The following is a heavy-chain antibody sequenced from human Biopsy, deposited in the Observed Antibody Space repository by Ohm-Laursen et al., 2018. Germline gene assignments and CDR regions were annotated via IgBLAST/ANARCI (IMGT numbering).Heavy chain of an antibody. CDR3: ARDYDTSGYYYVS. Sequence: SETLSLTCTVSGGSISNNNYYWGWIRQPPGKGLEWIGSIFYRGSTHYKPALKSRVNISVDTTKNQFSLKLNSWTAADTAVYYCARDYDTSGYYYVSWGQGTLVTVSS. CDR1: GGSISNNNYY. CDR2: IFYRGST. D-gene: IGHD3-22*01. V-gene: IGHV4-39*01. J-gene: IGHJ5*02.